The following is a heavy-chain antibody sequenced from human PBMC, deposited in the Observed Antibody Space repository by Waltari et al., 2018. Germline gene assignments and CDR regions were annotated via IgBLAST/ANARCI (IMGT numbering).Heavy chain of an antibody. J-gene: IGHJ3*02. V-gene: IGHV1-2*02. Sequence: QVQLVQSGAEVKKPGASVKVSCKASGYTFTGYYMHWVRQAPGQGLEWMGWINPNSGGTNDAQKFQGRVTMTRDTAISTAYMELSRLRSDDTAVYYCAREGTDIVVVVAATLGDAVDIWGQGTMVTVSS. CDR2: INPNSGGT. D-gene: IGHD2-15*01. CDR1: GYTFTGYY. CDR3: AREGTDIVVVVAATLGDAVDI.